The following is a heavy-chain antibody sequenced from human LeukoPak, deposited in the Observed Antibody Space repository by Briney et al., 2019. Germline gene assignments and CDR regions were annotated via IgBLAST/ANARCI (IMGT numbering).Heavy chain of an antibody. Sequence: GASVKVSCKASGYTLTDYYMHWVRQASGQGLVWMGWIDPNSGDTNYAQKFQGRVTMTRDTSISTAYMDLSRLTSDDTAIYYCARDWRGSYFPDFWGQGTLVTVSS. CDR3: ARDWRGSYFPDF. CDR1: GYTLTDYY. CDR2: IDPNSGDT. J-gene: IGHJ4*02. D-gene: IGHD1-26*01. V-gene: IGHV1-2*02.